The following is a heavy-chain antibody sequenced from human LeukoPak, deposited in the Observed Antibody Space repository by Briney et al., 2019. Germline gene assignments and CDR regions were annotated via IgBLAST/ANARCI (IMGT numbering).Heavy chain of an antibody. D-gene: IGHD1-26*01. Sequence: RPGGSLRLSCAASGFSFSTYGMSWVRQAPGKGLEWVSGINWNGGSTGYADSVKGRFTISRDNAKNSLYLQMNSLRAEDTALYYCARASGSYYAHDYWGQGTLVTVSS. CDR1: GFSFSTYG. CDR2: INWNGGST. CDR3: ARASGSYYAHDY. V-gene: IGHV3-20*04. J-gene: IGHJ4*02.